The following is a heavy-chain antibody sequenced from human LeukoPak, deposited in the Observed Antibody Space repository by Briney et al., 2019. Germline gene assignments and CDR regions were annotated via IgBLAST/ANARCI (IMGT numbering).Heavy chain of an antibody. D-gene: IGHD1-26*01. Sequence: GGSLRLSCAASGFTFSSYSMNWVRQAPGKGLEWVSSISSSSSYIYYADSVKGRFTISRDNAKNSLYLQMNSLRAEDTAVYYCARDLRPGARRGIFDYWGQGTLVTVSS. J-gene: IGHJ4*02. CDR1: GFTFSSYS. V-gene: IGHV3-21*01. CDR3: ARDLRPGARRGIFDY. CDR2: ISSSSSYI.